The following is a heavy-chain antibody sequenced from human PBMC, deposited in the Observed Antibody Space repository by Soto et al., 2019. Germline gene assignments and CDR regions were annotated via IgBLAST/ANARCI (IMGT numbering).Heavy chain of an antibody. CDR2: ISTYNGIT. D-gene: IGHD2-21*01. CDR3: VRGDTYYSEWYFQY. V-gene: IGHV1-18*01. J-gene: IGHJ4*02. Sequence: QIQLVQSGAEVKKPGASVKVSCKTSGFTFKGYYIYWVRQAPGQGLELMGWISTYNGITQYTESLQDRVTMTIETSGSKAHLELRSLTSEDTAVYFCVRGDTYYSEWYFQYWGQGTLVIVSS. CDR1: GFTFKGYY.